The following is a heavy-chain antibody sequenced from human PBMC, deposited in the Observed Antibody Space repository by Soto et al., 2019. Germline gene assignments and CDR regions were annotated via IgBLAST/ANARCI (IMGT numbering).Heavy chain of an antibody. D-gene: IGHD3-10*01. CDR3: ARAIYYGSYNHYYYYMDV. V-gene: IGHV4-59*08. Sequence: SETLSLTCTVSGGSISSYYWSWIRQPPGKGLEWIGYIYYSGSTNYNPSLKSRVTISVDTSKNQLSLKLSSVTAADTAVYYCARAIYYGSYNHYYYYMDVWGKGTTVTVSS. CDR1: GGSISSYY. CDR2: IYYSGST. J-gene: IGHJ6*03.